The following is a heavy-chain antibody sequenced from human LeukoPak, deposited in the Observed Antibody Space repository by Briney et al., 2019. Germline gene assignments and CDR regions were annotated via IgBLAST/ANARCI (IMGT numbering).Heavy chain of an antibody. CDR2: ISSSSSYI. CDR1: GFTFGNYA. Sequence: GGSLRLSCAASGFTFGNYAMSWVRQAPGKGLEWVSSISSSSSYIYYADSVKGRFTISRDNAKNSLYLQMSSLRAEDTAVYYCASLEFGELPFDYWGQGTLVTVSS. J-gene: IGHJ4*02. CDR3: ASLEFGELPFDY. D-gene: IGHD3-10*01. V-gene: IGHV3-21*01.